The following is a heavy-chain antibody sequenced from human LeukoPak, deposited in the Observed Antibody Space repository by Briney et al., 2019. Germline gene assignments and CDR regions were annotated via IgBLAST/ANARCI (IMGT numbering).Heavy chain of an antibody. D-gene: IGHD3-3*01. J-gene: IGHJ4*02. CDR1: GFTFSSYA. Sequence: GGSLRLSCAASGFTFSSYAMSWVRQAPGKGLEWVSAISGSGGSTYYADSVKGRFTISRDNSKNTLYLQMNSLRAEDTAVYYCAKGHRDFWGGYYTPLFDYWGQGTLVTVSS. V-gene: IGHV3-23*01. CDR3: AKGHRDFWGGYYTPLFDY. CDR2: ISGSGGST.